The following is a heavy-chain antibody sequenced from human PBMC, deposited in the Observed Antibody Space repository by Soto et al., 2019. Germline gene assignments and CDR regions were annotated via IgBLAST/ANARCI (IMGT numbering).Heavy chain of an antibody. V-gene: IGHV3-64D*06. D-gene: IGHD6-19*01. CDR2: ISSNGCST. Sequence: GGSLRLSCSASGFTFSSYAMHWVRQAPGKGLEYVSAISSNGCSTYYADSVKGRFTISRDNSKNTLYLQMSSLRAEDTAVYYCVKEGIAVAGTDAFDIWGQGTMVTVSS. J-gene: IGHJ3*02. CDR3: VKEGIAVAGTDAFDI. CDR1: GFTFSSYA.